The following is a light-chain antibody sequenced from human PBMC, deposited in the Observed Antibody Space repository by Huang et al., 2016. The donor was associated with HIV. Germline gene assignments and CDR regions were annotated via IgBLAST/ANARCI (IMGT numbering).Light chain of an antibody. V-gene: IGKV1-39*01. CDR3: QESYSTPWT. J-gene: IGKJ1*01. Sequence: DIQMTQSPSSLSASVGERVTITCRTSQNIKTYLNWYQHKPGKAPDLLIYAASSLRSGVPSRFRASGSGTEFTFTINSLQSDDFATYYCQESYSTPWTFGQGTKVEIK. CDR2: AAS. CDR1: QNIKTY.